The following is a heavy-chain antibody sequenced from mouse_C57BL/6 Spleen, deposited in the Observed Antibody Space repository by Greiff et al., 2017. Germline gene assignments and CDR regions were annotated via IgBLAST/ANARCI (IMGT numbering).Heavy chain of an antibody. CDR1: GYTFTSYG. CDR3: ARGDDYDIPFAY. Sequence: VQLQQSGAELARPGASVKLSCKASGYTFTSYGISWVKQRTGQGLEWIGEIYPRSGNTYYNEKFKGKATLTADKSSSTAYMELRSLKSEDSAVYFCARGDDYDIPFAYWGQGTLVTVSA. CDR2: IYPRSGNT. D-gene: IGHD2-4*01. J-gene: IGHJ3*01. V-gene: IGHV1-81*01.